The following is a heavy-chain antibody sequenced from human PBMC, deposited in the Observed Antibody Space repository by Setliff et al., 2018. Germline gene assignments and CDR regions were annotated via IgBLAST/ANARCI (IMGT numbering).Heavy chain of an antibody. V-gene: IGHV3-30*02. D-gene: IGHD3-22*01. J-gene: IGHJ6*02. CDR2: IHYGGGHI. CDR3: ARDYYDSSGPPAVGMDV. Sequence: PGGSLRLSCATSGFTFSTSAMHWLRQSPDNRLEWLAYIHYGGGHIQYADSVKGRFTVSRDTSTSTAYMELRSLRSDDTAVYYCARDYYDSSGPPAVGMDVWGQGTTVTVSS. CDR1: GFTFSTSA.